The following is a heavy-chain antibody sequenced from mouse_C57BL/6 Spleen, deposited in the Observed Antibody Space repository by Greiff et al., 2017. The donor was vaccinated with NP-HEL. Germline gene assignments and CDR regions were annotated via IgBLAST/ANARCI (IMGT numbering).Heavy chain of an antibody. J-gene: IGHJ4*01. D-gene: IGHD2-2*01. V-gene: IGHV1-81*01. CDR2: IYPRSGNT. CDR3: ARWEYYGSYAMDY. Sequence: VQLQQSGAELARPGASVKLSCKASGYTFTSYGISWVKQRTGQGLEWIGEIYPRSGNTYYNEKFKGKATLTADKSSSTAYMELRSLSSEDSAVYFCARWEYYGSYAMDYWGQGTSVTVSS. CDR1: GYTFTSYG.